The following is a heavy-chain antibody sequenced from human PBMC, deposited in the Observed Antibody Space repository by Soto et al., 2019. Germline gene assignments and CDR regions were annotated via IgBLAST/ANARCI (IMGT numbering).Heavy chain of an antibody. CDR1: GGTFSSYT. CDR3: ARSTQLNFWSGPEAPAY. CDR2: IIPILGIA. V-gene: IGHV1-69*02. D-gene: IGHD3-3*01. J-gene: IGHJ4*02. Sequence: SVKVSCKASGGTFSSYTISWVRQAPGQGLEWMGRIIPILGIANYAQKFQGRVTITADKSTSTAYMELSSLRSEDTAVYYCARSTQLNFWSGPEAPAYWGQGTLVTVSS.